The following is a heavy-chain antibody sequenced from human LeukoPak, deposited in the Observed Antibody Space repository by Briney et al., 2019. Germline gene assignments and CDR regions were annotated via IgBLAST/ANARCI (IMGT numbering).Heavy chain of an antibody. J-gene: IGHJ4*02. CDR3: ARDLEMLGELLHFDY. Sequence: ASVTVSCKASGYTFTGYYMHWVRQAPGQGLEWMGWINPNSGGTNYAQKFQGRVTMTRDTSISTAYMELSRLRSDVTVGYYCARDLEMLGELLHFDYWGQGTLVTVSS. CDR2: INPNSGGT. D-gene: IGHD1-26*01. CDR1: GYTFTGYY. V-gene: IGHV1-2*02.